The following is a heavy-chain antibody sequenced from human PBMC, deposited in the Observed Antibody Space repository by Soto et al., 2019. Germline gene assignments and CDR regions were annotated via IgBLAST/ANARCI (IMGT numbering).Heavy chain of an antibody. CDR2: ISSSGGGT. CDR1: GFTFTNYA. Sequence: EVQLLESGGGLVQPGGSLRLSCSASGFTFTNYAMNWVRQAPGKGLEWVAAISSSGGGTYYADSVRGRFTISRDHSKNTLYVQMNSLRAEDAAVYYCAKERHSGGYYGYYGMDVWGQGTTVTVSS. J-gene: IGHJ6*02. V-gene: IGHV3-23*01. CDR3: AKERHSGGYYGYYGMDV. D-gene: IGHD3-22*01.